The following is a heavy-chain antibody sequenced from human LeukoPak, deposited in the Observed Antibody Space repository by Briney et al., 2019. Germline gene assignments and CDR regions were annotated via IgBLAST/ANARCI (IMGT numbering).Heavy chain of an antibody. Sequence: GRSLRLSCAASGFTFSSYSMNWVRQAPGKGLEWVSYITSSSSPIYYADSVQGRFTISRDNAKNSLFLQMTSLRAEDTAVYYCARSSSGAKDYWGQGTLVTVSS. CDR2: ITSSSSPI. V-gene: IGHV3-48*01. CDR3: ARSSSGAKDY. CDR1: GFTFSSYS. D-gene: IGHD1-26*01. J-gene: IGHJ4*02.